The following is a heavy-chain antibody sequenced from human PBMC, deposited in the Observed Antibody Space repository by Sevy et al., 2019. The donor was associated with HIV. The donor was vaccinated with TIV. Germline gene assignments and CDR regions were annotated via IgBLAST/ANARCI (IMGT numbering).Heavy chain of an antibody. Sequence: GGSLRLSCAASGFTFSSYAMSWVRQAPGKGLEWVSAISGSGGSTYYADSVKGRPTISRDNSKNTLYLQMNSLRAEDTAVYYCARGGYYYYYYMDVWGKWTTVTVSS. CDR3: ARGGYYYYYYMDV. V-gene: IGHV3-23*01. J-gene: IGHJ6*03. CDR1: GFTFSSYA. CDR2: ISGSGGST.